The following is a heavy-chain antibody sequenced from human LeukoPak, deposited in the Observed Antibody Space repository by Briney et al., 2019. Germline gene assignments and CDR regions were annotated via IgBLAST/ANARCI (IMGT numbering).Heavy chain of an antibody. Sequence: GGSLRLSCAASGFTFSSYAMSWVRQAPGKGLEWVSAISGSGGSTYYADSVKGRFTISRDNSKNTLYLQMNSLRAEDTAVYYCAKGISYYYDSSGYSNYYFDYWGQGTLVTVSS. J-gene: IGHJ4*02. CDR2: ISGSGGST. CDR3: AKGISYYYDSSGYSNYYFDY. D-gene: IGHD3-22*01. CDR1: GFTFSSYA. V-gene: IGHV3-23*01.